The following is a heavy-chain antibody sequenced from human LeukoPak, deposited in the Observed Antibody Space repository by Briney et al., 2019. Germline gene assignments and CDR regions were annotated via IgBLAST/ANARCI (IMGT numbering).Heavy chain of an antibody. J-gene: IGHJ3*02. CDR3: ARTGLGYCSSTSCVDDAFDI. CDR1: GYTFTSYY. Sequence: ASVKVSCKASGYTFTSYYMHWVRQAPGQGLEWMGIINPSGGSTSYAQKFQGRVTMTRDMSTSTVYMELSSLRSEDTAVYYCARTGLGYCSSTSCVDDAFDIWGQGTMVTVSS. V-gene: IGHV1-46*01. CDR2: INPSGGST. D-gene: IGHD2-2*01.